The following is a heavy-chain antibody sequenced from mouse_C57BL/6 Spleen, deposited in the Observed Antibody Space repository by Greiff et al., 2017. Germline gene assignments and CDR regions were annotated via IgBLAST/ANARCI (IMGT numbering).Heavy chain of an antibody. V-gene: IGHV1-52*01. CDR1: GYTFTSYW. CDR2: IDPSDSET. CDR3: ARWGYYGSSPDAMDY. J-gene: IGHJ4*01. Sequence: VQLQQPGAELVRPGSSVKLSCKASGYTFTSYWMHWVKQRPIQGLEWIGNIDPSDSETHYNQKFKDKATLTVDKSSSTAYMQLSSLTSEDSAVYYCARWGYYGSSPDAMDYWGQGTSVTVSS. D-gene: IGHD1-1*01.